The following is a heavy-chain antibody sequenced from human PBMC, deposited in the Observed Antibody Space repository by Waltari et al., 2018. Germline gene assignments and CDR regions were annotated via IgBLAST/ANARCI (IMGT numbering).Heavy chain of an antibody. CDR3: ARHSAYSSGWPIDY. CDR1: GGSISSSNSY. V-gene: IGHV4-39*07. CDR2: IHYSGSA. D-gene: IGHD6-19*01. J-gene: IGHJ4*02. Sequence: QLQLQEAGPGLVQPSETLSLTCTVSGGSISSSNSYWGWLRPPPGKGLEWIGSIHYSGSAYYNPSLKSRVIISVDTSKNQFSLRLTSVTAADTAVYYCARHSAYSSGWPIDYWGQGSLVTVSS.